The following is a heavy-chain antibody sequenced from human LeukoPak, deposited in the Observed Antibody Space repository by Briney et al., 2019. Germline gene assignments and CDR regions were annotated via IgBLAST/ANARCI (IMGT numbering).Heavy chain of an antibody. CDR2: ISSSSSYI. D-gene: IGHD3-9*01. CDR3: ARVFSLGRHYMDV. J-gene: IGHJ6*03. CDR1: GFTFSSYS. V-gene: IGHV3-21*01. Sequence: GGSLRLSCAASGFTFSSYSINWVRQAPGKGLEWVSSISSSSSYIYYADSVKGRFTISRDNAKNSLYLQMNSLRAEDTAVYYCARVFSLGRHYMDVWGKGTTVTVSS.